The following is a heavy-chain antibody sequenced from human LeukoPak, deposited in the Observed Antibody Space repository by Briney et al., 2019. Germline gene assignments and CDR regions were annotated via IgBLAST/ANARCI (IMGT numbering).Heavy chain of an antibody. CDR3: AKVSLQLVLRRGTKDY. D-gene: IGHD6-13*01. CDR2: ISYDGSNK. J-gene: IGHJ4*02. V-gene: IGHV3-30*18. CDR1: GFTFSSYG. Sequence: GGSLRLSCAASGFTFSSYGMHWVRQAPGKGLEWVAVISYDGSNKYYADSVKGRFTISRDNSKNTLYLQMNSLRAEDTAVYYCAKVSLQLVLRRGTKDYWGQGTLVTVSS.